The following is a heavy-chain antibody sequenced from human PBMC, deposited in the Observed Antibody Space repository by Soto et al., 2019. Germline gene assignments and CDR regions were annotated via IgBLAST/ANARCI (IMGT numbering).Heavy chain of an antibody. V-gene: IGHV3-33*01. Sequence: QVQLVESGGGVVQPGRSLRLSCAASGLTFSSYGMHWVRQAPGKGLEWVAVIWYDGSNKYYADSVKGRFTISRDNSKNTLYLQMNSLRAEDTAVYYCARRGIVGATGVDYWGQGTLVTVSS. D-gene: IGHD1-26*01. J-gene: IGHJ4*02. CDR2: IWYDGSNK. CDR3: ARRGIVGATGVDY. CDR1: GLTFSSYG.